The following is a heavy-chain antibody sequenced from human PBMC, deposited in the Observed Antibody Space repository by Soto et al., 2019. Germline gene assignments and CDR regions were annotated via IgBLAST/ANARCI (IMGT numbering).Heavy chain of an antibody. CDR2: INPNSGGT. J-gene: IGHJ4*02. V-gene: IGHV1-2*02. Sequence: QVQLVQSGAEVKKPGASVKVSCKASGYTFTGYYMHWVRQAPGQGLEWMGWINPNSGGTNYAQKLQGRVTMTRDTSISTAYMELSRLRSDDTAVYYCASGVHSGYDYALGYWGQGTLVTVSS. CDR3: ASGVHSGYDYALGY. CDR1: GYTFTGYY. D-gene: IGHD5-12*01.